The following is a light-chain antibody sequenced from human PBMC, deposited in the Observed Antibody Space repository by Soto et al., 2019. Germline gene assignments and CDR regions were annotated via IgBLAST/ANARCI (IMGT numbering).Light chain of an antibody. V-gene: IGKV3-15*01. CDR2: GAS. J-gene: IGKJ1*01. CDR3: QQYKNWPRT. Sequence: EIVMTQSPATLSVSPGERATLSCRASQSVSSNLAWHQQKPGQAPRRLIYGASTRATGIPARFSGSGSGTEFTLTISSLQSEDFAVYYCQQYKNWPRTFGQGTKVEIK. CDR1: QSVSSN.